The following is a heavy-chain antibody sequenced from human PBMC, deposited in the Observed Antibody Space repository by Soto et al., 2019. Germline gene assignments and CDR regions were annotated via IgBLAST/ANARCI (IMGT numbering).Heavy chain of an antibody. Sequence: GGSLRLSCAASGFTFSSYAMSWVRQAPGKGLEWVSAISGSGGSTYYADSVKGRFTISRDNSKNTLYLQMNSLRAEDTAVYYCAKKCGGSCYNHDYYYYYGMDVWGQGTTVTVSS. D-gene: IGHD2-15*01. CDR2: ISGSGGST. CDR3: AKKCGGSCYNHDYYYYYGMDV. J-gene: IGHJ6*02. CDR1: GFTFSSYA. V-gene: IGHV3-23*01.